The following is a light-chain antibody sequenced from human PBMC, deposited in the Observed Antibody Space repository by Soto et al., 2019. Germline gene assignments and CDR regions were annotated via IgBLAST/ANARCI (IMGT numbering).Light chain of an antibody. CDR3: QQYDKYST. CDR2: DAS. J-gene: IGKJ1*01. CDR1: QTISVS. Sequence: IQMTQSPSTLSASVGDTVTITCRASQTISVSLAWYRQKPGKAPNLLIYDASTLQEGVPSRFSGRGSGTEFTLTVTRLQPDDFATYFCQQYDKYSTFGHGTKVDVK. V-gene: IGKV1-5*01.